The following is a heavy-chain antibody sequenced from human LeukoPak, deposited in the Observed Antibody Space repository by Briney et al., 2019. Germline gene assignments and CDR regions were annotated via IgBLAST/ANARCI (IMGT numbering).Heavy chain of an antibody. CDR3: ARDQNQKYCSGGSCYSSAYYFDY. CDR2: ISGSGGSK. Sequence: GGSLRLSCAASGFTFSSYAMNWVRQAPGKGLEWVSTISGSGGSKHYADSVEGRFTISRDNSKNTVYLQMNSLRAEDTAVYYCARDQNQKYCSGGSCYSSAYYFDYWGQGTLVTVSS. D-gene: IGHD2-15*01. J-gene: IGHJ4*02. CDR1: GFTFSSYA. V-gene: IGHV3-23*01.